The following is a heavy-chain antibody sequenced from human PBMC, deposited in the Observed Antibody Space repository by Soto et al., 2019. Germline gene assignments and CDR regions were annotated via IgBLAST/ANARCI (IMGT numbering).Heavy chain of an antibody. CDR3: ATRWVAGGDFGY. CDR2: IKSKTDGGTT. D-gene: IGHD6-13*01. J-gene: IGHJ4*02. V-gene: IGHV3-15*07. CDR1: GFTFSNAW. Sequence: GGSLRLSCAASGFTFSNAWMNWLRQAPGKGLEWVGRIKSKTDGGTTDYAAPVKGRFTLSRDDSKNTLYLQMDSLKAEDTAVYYCATRWVAGGDFGYWGQGTLVTVSS.